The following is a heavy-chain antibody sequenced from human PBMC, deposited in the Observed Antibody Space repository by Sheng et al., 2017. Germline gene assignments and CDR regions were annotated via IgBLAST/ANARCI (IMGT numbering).Heavy chain of an antibody. CDR1: GFTFSTYA. CDR2: IWSDGSIQ. D-gene: IGHD1-1*01. Sequence: QVRLVESGGGLVKPGGSLRLSCAASGFTFSTYAMHWVRQAPGKGLEWVALIWSDGSIQYYGDSVKGRFTISRDNSNNMLYLQMNSLRNEDTAVYYCAKGYRNVDYWGQGTLVTVSS. V-gene: IGHV3-30*02. CDR3: AKGYRNVDY. J-gene: IGHJ4*02.